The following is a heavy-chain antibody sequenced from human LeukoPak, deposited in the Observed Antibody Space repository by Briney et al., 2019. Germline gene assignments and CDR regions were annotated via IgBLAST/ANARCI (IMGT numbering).Heavy chain of an antibody. J-gene: IGHJ4*02. V-gene: IGHV1-69*13. CDR1: GGTFSSYA. CDR2: IIPIFGTA. D-gene: IGHD5-18*01. CDR3: ARGSEDTAMVGDYFDY. Sequence: GASVKASCKASGGTFSSYAIGWVRQAPGQGLEWMGGIIPIFGTANYAQKFQGRVTITADESTSTAYMELSSLRSEDTAVYYCARGSEDTAMVGDYFDYWGQGTLVTVSS.